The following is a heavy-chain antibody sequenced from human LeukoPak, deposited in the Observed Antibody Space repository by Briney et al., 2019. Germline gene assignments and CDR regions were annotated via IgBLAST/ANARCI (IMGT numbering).Heavy chain of an antibody. D-gene: IGHD1-26*01. CDR3: ARAAEYTVGATTLDY. CDR2: INHSGST. Sequence: SETLSLTCTVSGGSISGYYWSWIRQRPGKGLEWIGEINHSGSTNYNPSLKSRVTISVDTSKNQFSLKLSSVTAADTAVYYCARAAEYTVGATTLDYWGQGTLVTVSS. CDR1: GGSISGYY. V-gene: IGHV4-34*01. J-gene: IGHJ4*02.